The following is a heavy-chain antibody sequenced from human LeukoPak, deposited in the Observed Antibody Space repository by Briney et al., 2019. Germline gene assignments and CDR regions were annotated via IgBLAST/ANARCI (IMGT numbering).Heavy chain of an antibody. CDR3: ARLSCSSTSCYEPYYYYYMDV. D-gene: IGHD2-2*01. J-gene: IGHJ6*03. Sequence: GESLKISCKGSGYSFTSYWIGWVRQMPGKGLEWMGIIYPGDSDTRYRPSFQGQVTISADKSISTAYLQSSSLKASDTAMYYCARLSCSSTSCYEPYYYYYMDVWGKGTTVTVSS. V-gene: IGHV5-51*01. CDR2: IYPGDSDT. CDR1: GYSFTSYW.